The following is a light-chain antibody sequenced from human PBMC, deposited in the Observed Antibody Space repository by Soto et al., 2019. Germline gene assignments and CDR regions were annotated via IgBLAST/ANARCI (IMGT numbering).Light chain of an antibody. Sequence: QSALTQPPSASGSPEQSVTISCTGTRSDVGGYKYVSWYQQHPGKAPKLMIYEVSKRPSAAPDRYSGSKSGNSASLTVGRLQAEYEAEYYCSSYAGSNISVFGGGTKLTVL. J-gene: IGLJ3*02. CDR3: SSYAGSNISV. CDR1: RSDVGGYKY. V-gene: IGLV2-8*01. CDR2: EVS.